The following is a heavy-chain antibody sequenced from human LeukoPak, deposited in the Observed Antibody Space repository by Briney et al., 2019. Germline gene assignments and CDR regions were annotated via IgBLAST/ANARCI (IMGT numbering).Heavy chain of an antibody. Sequence: ASVKVSCKASGYTFTGYYMHWVRQAPGQGPEWMGWINPNSGGTNYAQKFQGRVTMTRDTSITTSYMDLSSLRSDDTAIYYCVREGALYYDFWDWGQGTLVTVSS. CDR3: VREGALYYDFWD. J-gene: IGHJ4*02. V-gene: IGHV1-2*02. CDR2: INPNSGGT. D-gene: IGHD3-3*01. CDR1: GYTFTGYY.